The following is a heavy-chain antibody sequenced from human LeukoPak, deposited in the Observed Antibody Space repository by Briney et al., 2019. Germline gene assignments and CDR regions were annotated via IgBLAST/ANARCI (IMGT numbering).Heavy chain of an antibody. J-gene: IGHJ4*02. CDR3: ARTQDYYDSSGYPYYFDY. V-gene: IGHV1-69*04. CDR2: IIPILGIA. Sequence: SVKVSCKASGGTFSSYAISWVRQAPGQGLEWMGRIIPILGIANYAQKFQGRVTITADKSTSTAYMELSSLRSEDTAVYYCARTQDYYDSSGYPYYFDYWGQGTLVTVSS. D-gene: IGHD3-22*01. CDR1: GGTFSSYA.